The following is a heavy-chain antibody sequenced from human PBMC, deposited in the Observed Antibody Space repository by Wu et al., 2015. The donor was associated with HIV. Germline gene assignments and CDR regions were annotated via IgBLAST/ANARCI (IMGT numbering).Heavy chain of an antibody. CDR1: GYTFTGYY. CDR3: ARDRGTTYYYGSGEKNWYFDL. V-gene: IGHV1-2*02. D-gene: IGHD3-10*01. CDR2: INPNSGGT. Sequence: QVQLVQSGAEVKKPGASVKVSCKASGYTFTGYYMHWVRQAPGQGLEWMGWINPNSGGTNYAQKFQGRVTMTRDTSISTAYMELSRLRSDDTAVYYCARDRGTTYYYGSGEKNWYFDLWGRGTLVTVSS. J-gene: IGHJ2*01.